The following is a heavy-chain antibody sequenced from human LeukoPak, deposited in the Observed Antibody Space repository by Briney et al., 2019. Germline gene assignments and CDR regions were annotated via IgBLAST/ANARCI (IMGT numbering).Heavy chain of an antibody. CDR2: IYYSGST. Sequence: KSSETLSLTCTVSGGSISSSSYYWGWIRQPPGKGLEWIGSIYYSGSTYYNPSLKSRVTISVDTSKNQFSLKLSSVTAADTAVYYCARGHHLTIMDPSSFDYWGQGTLVTVSS. CDR3: ARGHHLTIMDPSSFDY. V-gene: IGHV4-39*07. J-gene: IGHJ4*02. CDR1: GGSISSSSYY. D-gene: IGHD4-11*01.